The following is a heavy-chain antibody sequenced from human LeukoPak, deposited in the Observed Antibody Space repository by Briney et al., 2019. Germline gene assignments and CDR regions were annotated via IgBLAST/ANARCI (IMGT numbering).Heavy chain of an antibody. CDR2: IYYSGST. D-gene: IGHD3-22*01. CDR3: ARVQGVGGYRSYYFDY. Sequence: PSETLSLTCAVYGGSFSGYYWSWIRQPPGKGLEWIGYIYYSGSTNYNPSLKSRVTISVDTSKNQFSLKLSSVTAADTAVYYCARVQGVGGYRSYYFDYWGQGTLVTVSS. CDR1: GGSFSGYY. J-gene: IGHJ4*02. V-gene: IGHV4-59*01.